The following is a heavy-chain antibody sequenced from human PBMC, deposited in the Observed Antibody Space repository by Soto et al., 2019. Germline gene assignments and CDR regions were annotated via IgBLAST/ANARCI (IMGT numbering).Heavy chain of an antibody. V-gene: IGHV2-5*02. J-gene: IGHJ3*01. CDR3: AHNTAASLNAFDV. Sequence: GLDLEWLALIYWDDDKRYSPALKNRLTITKDSSKNQVVLTMTNMDPVDTATYFCAHNTAASLNAFDVWGQGTMVTVSS. CDR2: IYWDDDK. D-gene: IGHD2-15*01.